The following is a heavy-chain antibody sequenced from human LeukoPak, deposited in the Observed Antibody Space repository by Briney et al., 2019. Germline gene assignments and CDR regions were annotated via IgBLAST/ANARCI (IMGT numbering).Heavy chain of an antibody. CDR2: IYPGDSDT. D-gene: IGHD2-8*01. J-gene: IGHJ6*02. CDR3: ARQELGYCTNGVCRNYYYYGMDV. V-gene: IGHV5-51*01. CDR1: GYSFLSHW. Sequence: GESLKISCKGSGYSFLSHWIGWVRQMPGKGLEWMGIIYPGDSDTRYNPSFQGQVTISADKSISTAYLQWSSLKASDTAMYYCARQELGYCTNGVCRNYYYYGMDVWGQGTTVTVSS.